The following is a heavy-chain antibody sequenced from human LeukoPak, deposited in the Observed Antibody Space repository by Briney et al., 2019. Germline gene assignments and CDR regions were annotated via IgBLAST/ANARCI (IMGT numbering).Heavy chain of an antibody. Sequence: PGRSLRLSRAASGFTFSSYAMHWVRQAPGKGLEWVAVISYDGSNKYYADSVKGRFTISRDNSKNTLYLQMNSLRAEDTAVYYCARVKDCSSTSCYNFDYWGQGTLVTVSS. CDR3: ARVKDCSSTSCYNFDY. CDR2: ISYDGSNK. D-gene: IGHD2-2*01. J-gene: IGHJ4*02. CDR1: GFTFSSYA. V-gene: IGHV3-30*04.